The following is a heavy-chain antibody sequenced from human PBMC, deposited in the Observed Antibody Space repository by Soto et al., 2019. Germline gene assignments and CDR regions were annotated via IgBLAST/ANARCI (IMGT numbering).Heavy chain of an antibody. D-gene: IGHD4-17*01. CDR3: ARDVYGDYGFDY. V-gene: IGHV3-48*02. CDR1: GFTFSTYS. Sequence: DVQLVESGGGLVQPGGSLRLSCAASGFTFSTYSMNWVRQAPGKGLEWVSYISSSRNTIYADSVKGRFTISRDNAKNSLYLQMNSLRDEDTAVYYCARDVYGDYGFDYWGQGTLVTVSS. J-gene: IGHJ4*02. CDR2: ISSSRNTI.